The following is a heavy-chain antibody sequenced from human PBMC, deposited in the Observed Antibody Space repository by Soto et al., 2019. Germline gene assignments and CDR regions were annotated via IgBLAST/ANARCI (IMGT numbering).Heavy chain of an antibody. V-gene: IGHV3-30*18. CDR1: GFTFSSYG. CDR3: AKDFYDFWSGYYGDYYYGMDV. D-gene: IGHD3-3*01. CDR2: ISYDGSNK. Sequence: QVQLVESGGGVVQPGRSLRLSCVASGFTFSSYGMHWVRQAPGKGLEWVAVISYDGSNKYYADSVKGRFTISRDNSKNTLYLQMNSLRAEDTAVYYCAKDFYDFWSGYYGDYYYGMDVWGQGTTVTVSS. J-gene: IGHJ6*02.